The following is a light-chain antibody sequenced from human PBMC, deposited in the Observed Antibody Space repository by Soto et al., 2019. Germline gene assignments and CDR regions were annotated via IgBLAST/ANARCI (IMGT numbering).Light chain of an antibody. CDR2: NNN. CDR3: AAWDDSLNGLV. CDR1: SSNIGPNA. Sequence: QSVLTQPPSASGTPGQKVTISCSGSSSNIGPNAVNWYQQLPGTAPKLLLYNNNQRPSGVSDRFSGSKSGTSASLANSGLQSDDEADYHCAAWDDSLNGLVFGTGTKLTVL. V-gene: IGLV1-44*01. J-gene: IGLJ1*01.